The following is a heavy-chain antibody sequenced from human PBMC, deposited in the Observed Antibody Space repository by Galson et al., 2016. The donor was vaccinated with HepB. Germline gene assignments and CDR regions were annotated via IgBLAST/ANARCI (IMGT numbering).Heavy chain of an antibody. V-gene: IGHV1-18*04. CDR2: ISAYNGNT. J-gene: IGHJ4*02. CDR3: ARVASSGWFGADY. Sequence: SVKVSCKASGYTLTSYGISWVRQAPGQGLEWLGWISAYNGNTKYSQKLQGRGTMTTDASTSTAYMELRILRSDDTAVYYCARVASSGWFGADYWGQGTLVTVSS. CDR1: GYTLTSYG. D-gene: IGHD6-19*01.